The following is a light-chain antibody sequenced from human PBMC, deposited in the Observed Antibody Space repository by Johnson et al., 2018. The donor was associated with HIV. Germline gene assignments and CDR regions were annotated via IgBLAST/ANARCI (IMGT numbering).Light chain of an antibody. CDR1: SSNIGNNY. V-gene: IGLV1-51*02. CDR2: ENN. J-gene: IGLJ1*01. CDR3: GTWARRLSAGV. Sequence: QSVLTQPPSVSAAAGQKVTISCSGSSSNIGNNYVSWYQQFPGTAPKLLIYENNKRPSGIPERFSGSKSGTSATLGITGLQTGDEADYYCGTWARRLSAGVIGTGTTVTVL.